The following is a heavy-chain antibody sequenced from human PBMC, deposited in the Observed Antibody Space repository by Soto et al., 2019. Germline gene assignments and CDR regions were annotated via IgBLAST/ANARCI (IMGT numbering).Heavy chain of an antibody. Sequence: SDTLPLTCAASGGSISNSNWLSWVRQPPGKGLEWIGEVYRTGSTNYNPSLESRLTISVDKSKNQFSLKLTSVTAADTAVYYCARARATIAAAAIFDCWGQGTLVTVSS. CDR2: VYRTGST. J-gene: IGHJ4*02. D-gene: IGHD6-13*01. CDR1: GGSISNSNW. CDR3: ARARATIAAAAIFDC. V-gene: IGHV4-4*02.